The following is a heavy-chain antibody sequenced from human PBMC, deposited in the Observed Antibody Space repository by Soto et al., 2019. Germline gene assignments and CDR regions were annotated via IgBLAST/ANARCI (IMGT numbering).Heavy chain of an antibody. CDR3: ARAFYGVDL. J-gene: IGHJ6*02. Sequence: SETLSLTCTVSGCSITSGCYAWSWIRQSPGQGLEWIGYIYQGGSAYYNPSLKTRVTILVDRSNNQFSLNLTSVTAADTAVYYCARAFYGVDLWGQGTKVTVSS. V-gene: IGHV4-30-2*06. CDR1: GCSITSGCYA. CDR2: IYQGGSA.